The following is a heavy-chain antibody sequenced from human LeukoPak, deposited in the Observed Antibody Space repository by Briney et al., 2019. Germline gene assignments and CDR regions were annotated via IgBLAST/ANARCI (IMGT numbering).Heavy chain of an antibody. CDR1: GYTFTGYY. CDR2: INPNSGGT. V-gene: IGHV1-2*02. CDR3: ARVGGYCSSTSCPYYFDY. J-gene: IGHJ4*02. D-gene: IGHD2-2*01. Sequence: ASVKVSCKASGYTFTGYYMHWVRQAPGQELEWMGWINPNSGGTNYAQKFQGRVTMTRDTSISTAYMELSRLRSDDTAVYYCARVGGYCSSTSCPYYFDYWGQGTLVTVSS.